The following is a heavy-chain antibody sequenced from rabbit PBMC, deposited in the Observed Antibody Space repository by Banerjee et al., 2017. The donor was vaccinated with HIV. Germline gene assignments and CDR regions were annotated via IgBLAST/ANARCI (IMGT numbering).Heavy chain of an antibody. CDR3: ARAYADDGGVGYATFAL. D-gene: IGHD6-1*01. V-gene: IGHV1S40*01. CDR2: IDTGSSGRT. Sequence: QSLEESGGDLVKPGASLTLTCKASGFSFSSGYDMCWVRQAPGKGLEWIACIDTGSSGRTYCASWAKGRFTISKTSSTTVTLQMTSLTAADTATYFCARAYADDGGVGYATFALWGPGTLVT. CDR1: GFSFSSGYD. J-gene: IGHJ4*01.